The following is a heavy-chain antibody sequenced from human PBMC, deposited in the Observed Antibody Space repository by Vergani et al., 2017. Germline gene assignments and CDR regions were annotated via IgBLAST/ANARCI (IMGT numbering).Heavy chain of an antibody. D-gene: IGHD7-27*01. Sequence: QVQVVQSGAEVKKSGASVKVSCKTSGYTFSNYYMHWVRQAPGQGLEWMGIINPSGGHTNYAQKFQGRVTMTRDTSTSTVYMELSSLRSEDTAVYYCARDPREFFLLGFFNIWGQGTVVTVSS. V-gene: IGHV1-46*01. J-gene: IGHJ3*02. CDR1: GYTFSNYY. CDR2: INPSGGHT. CDR3: ARDPREFFLLGFFNI.